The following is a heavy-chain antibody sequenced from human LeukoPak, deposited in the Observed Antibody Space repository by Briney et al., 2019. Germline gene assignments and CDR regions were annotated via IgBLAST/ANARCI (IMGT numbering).Heavy chain of an antibody. Sequence: GGSLSLSCAASGFTFSSYSMNWVRQAPGKGLEWVSSIRSSSSYIYYADSVKGRFTISRDNAKNSLYLQMNSLRAEDTAVYYCARLVVVPAAKSVGYYYMDVWGKGTTVTASS. D-gene: IGHD2-2*01. CDR2: IRSSSSYI. CDR1: GFTFSSYS. J-gene: IGHJ6*03. CDR3: ARLVVVPAAKSVGYYYMDV. V-gene: IGHV3-21*01.